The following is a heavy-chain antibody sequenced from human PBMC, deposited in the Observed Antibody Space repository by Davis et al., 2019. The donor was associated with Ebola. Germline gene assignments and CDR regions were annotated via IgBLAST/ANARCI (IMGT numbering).Heavy chain of an antibody. J-gene: IGHJ4*02. CDR3: VRHYSTVWYHYDYFDY. CDR2: INSDGSTT. D-gene: IGHD6-19*01. V-gene: IGHV3-74*01. Sequence: GESLKISCAASRFTFSDSWMHWVRQVPGKGLMWVARINSDGSTTHYADSVKGRFTISRDYSKNTLYLQMNSLRDEDTAVYYCVRHYSTVWYHYDYFDYWGQGALVTVSS. CDR1: RFTFSDSW.